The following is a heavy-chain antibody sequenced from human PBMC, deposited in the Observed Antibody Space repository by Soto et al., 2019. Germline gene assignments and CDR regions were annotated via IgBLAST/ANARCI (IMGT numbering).Heavy chain of an antibody. CDR3: ARVTYCGGDCYSSAYYYYGMDV. CDR2: INPNSGGT. V-gene: IGHV1-2*02. Sequence: QVQLVQSGAEVKKPGASVKVSCKASGYTFTGYYMHWVRQAPGQGLAWMGWINPNSGGTNYAQKFQGRVTMTRDTSISTAYMELSRLRSDDTAVYYCARVTYCGGDCYSSAYYYYGMDVWGQGTTVTVSS. J-gene: IGHJ6*02. D-gene: IGHD2-21*02. CDR1: GYTFTGYY.